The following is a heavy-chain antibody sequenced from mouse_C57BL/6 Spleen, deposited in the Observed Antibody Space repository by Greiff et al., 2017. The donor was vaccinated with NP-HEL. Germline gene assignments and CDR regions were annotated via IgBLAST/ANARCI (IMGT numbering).Heavy chain of an antibody. CDR2: IYPGDGDT. Sequence: VQLQESGAELVKPGASVKISCKASGYAFSSYWMNWVKQRPGKGLEWIGQIYPGDGDTNYNGKFKGKATLTADKSSSTAYMQRSSLTSEDSAVYVWARSDDYDVPHFDYWGQGTTLTVSS. J-gene: IGHJ2*01. V-gene: IGHV1-80*01. CDR3: ARSDDYDVPHFDY. CDR1: GYAFSSYW. D-gene: IGHD2-4*01.